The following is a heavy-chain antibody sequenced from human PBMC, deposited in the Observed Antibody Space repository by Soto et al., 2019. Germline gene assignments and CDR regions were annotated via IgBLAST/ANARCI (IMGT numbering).Heavy chain of an antibody. CDR1: GGTLSTDS. Sequence: QVQLGQSGAEVKKPGSSVKVSCKASGGTLSTDSISWVRQAPGQGLEWMGRIIPKFGTANYAQKLQGRVTITADEFASTAYVELSSLRSEDTAVYYCARAGAGSAHWGQGTLVTVSS. D-gene: IGHD3-10*01. J-gene: IGHJ4*02. CDR2: IIPKFGTA. V-gene: IGHV1-69*18. CDR3: ARAGAGSAH.